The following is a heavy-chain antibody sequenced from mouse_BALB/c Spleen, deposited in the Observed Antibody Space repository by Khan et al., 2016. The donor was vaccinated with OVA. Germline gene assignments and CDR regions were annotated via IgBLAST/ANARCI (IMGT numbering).Heavy chain of an antibody. Sequence: QIQLVQSGAELVKPGASVKLSCKTSGYTFTSYWMQWVKQRPGQGLGWIGQIFPGTGTTYYNENLKGQATLTIDTSSTTAYMQLSSLRSEDSAVYFCARGYFGNYEFAYWGQGTLVTVSA. V-gene: IGHV1S132*01. CDR1: GYTFTSYW. J-gene: IGHJ3*01. D-gene: IGHD2-1*01. CDR3: ARGYFGNYEFAY. CDR2: IFPGTGTT.